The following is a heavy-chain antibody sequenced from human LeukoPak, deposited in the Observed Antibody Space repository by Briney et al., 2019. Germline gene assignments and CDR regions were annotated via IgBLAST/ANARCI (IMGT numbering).Heavy chain of an antibody. V-gene: IGHV3-7*01. CDR3: ARVGGYCSSTSCYSHDAFDI. J-gene: IGHJ3*02. Sequence: PGGSLRLSCADSGFTLSSYWMSWVRQAPGKGLEWVANIKQDGSEKYYVDSVKGRFTISRDNAKNSLYLQMNSLRAGDTAVYYCARVGGYCSSTSCYSHDAFDIWGQGTMVTVSS. CDR1: GFTLSSYW. CDR2: IKQDGSEK. D-gene: IGHD2-2*01.